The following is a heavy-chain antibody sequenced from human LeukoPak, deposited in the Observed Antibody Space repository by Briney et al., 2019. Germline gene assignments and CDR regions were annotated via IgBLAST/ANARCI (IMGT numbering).Heavy chain of an antibody. CDR1: GGTFRTFA. J-gene: IGHJ4*02. CDR3: AAGPYSGYASPLDY. V-gene: IGHV1-69*13. CDR2: IIPIFGIP. D-gene: IGHD5-12*01. Sequence: SVKVSCKASGGTFRTFAISWVRQAPGQGLEWMGGIIPIFGIPDSAQKFQGRLTITADESTTTAYMELSSLRSEDTAVYYCAAGPYSGYASPLDYWGQGTLVTVSS.